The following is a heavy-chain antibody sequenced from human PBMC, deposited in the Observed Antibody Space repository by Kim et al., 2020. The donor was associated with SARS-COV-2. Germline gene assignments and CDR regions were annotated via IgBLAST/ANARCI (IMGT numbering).Heavy chain of an antibody. J-gene: IGHJ5*02. V-gene: IGHV3-9*01. D-gene: IGHD6-19*01. CDR3: AKDKGGSGWYGWFDP. Sequence: DSAKFRFTISIDNAKSSLYLQMNSLRAEDTALYYCAKDKGGSGWYGWFDPWGQGTLVTVSS.